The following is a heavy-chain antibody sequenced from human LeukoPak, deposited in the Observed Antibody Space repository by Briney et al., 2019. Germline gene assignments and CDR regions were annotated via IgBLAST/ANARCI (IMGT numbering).Heavy chain of an antibody. CDR3: ARVSGWSSDAFDI. CDR2: IYYSGST. CDR1: GGSISSGDYY. Sequence: SEALSLTCTVSGGSISSGDYYWSWIRQPPGKGLEWIGYIYYSGSTYYNPSLKSRVTISVDTSKNQFSLKLSSVTAADTAVYYCARVSGWSSDAFDIWGQGTMVTVSS. D-gene: IGHD6-19*01. V-gene: IGHV4-30-4*08. J-gene: IGHJ3*02.